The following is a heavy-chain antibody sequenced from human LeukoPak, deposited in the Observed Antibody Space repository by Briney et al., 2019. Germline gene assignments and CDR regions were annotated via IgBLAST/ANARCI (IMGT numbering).Heavy chain of an antibody. CDR3: ARGGKAAVRFDL. V-gene: IGHV4-30-4*08. J-gene: IGHJ2*01. D-gene: IGHD2-15*01. Sequence: WVRQPPGKGLEWIGYIYYSGSTYYNPSLKSRVTISVDTSKNQFSLKLSSVTAADTAVYYCARGGKAAVRFDLWGRGTLVTVSS. CDR2: IYYSGST.